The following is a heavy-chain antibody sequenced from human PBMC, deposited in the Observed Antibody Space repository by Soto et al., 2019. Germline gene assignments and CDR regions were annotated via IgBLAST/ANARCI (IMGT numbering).Heavy chain of an antibody. D-gene: IGHD6-19*01. CDR3: ARWVGSGRVYGLDV. CDR2: MNSDSGNS. J-gene: IGHJ6*02. CDR1: GYNFNTYD. Sequence: QVQLVQSGAEEKKPGASVKVSCKASGYNFNTYDIYWVRQATGQGLEWMGWMNSDSGNSGSAERFQGRLNMTRDTSISTAYMELSSLRSDDTAVYYCARWVGSGRVYGLDVWGQGTTVTVSS. V-gene: IGHV1-8*01.